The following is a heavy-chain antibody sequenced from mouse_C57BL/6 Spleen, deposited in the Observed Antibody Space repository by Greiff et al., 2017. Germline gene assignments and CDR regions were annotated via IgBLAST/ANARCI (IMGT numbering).Heavy chain of an antibody. CDR2: IYPGSGNT. J-gene: IGHJ1*03. Sequence: QVQLQQSGPELVKPGASVKISCKASGYSFTSYYIHWVKQRPGQGLEWIGWIYPGSGNTTYNEKFKGKATLTADTSSSTAYMQLSSLTSEDSAVYYCATYYYGSSYGYFDVWGTGTTVTVSS. CDR1: GYSFTSYY. CDR3: ATYYYGSSYGYFDV. D-gene: IGHD1-1*01. V-gene: IGHV1-66*01.